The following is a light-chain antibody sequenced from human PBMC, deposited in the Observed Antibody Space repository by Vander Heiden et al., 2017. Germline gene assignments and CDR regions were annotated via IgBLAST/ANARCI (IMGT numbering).Light chain of an antibody. V-gene: IGLV2-14*01. CDR2: KIS. Sequence: SAPTQPPSVAWAPGQSFTISCTGTTRDVGGDNYVSWYQQHPTNDLILIIYKISNRPSGVSNRFSGSKSGNTATLTISGLQAEDEDDYYCNSYTSSSPVFGGGTKLTVL. CDR1: TRDVGGDNY. CDR3: NSYTSSSPV. J-gene: IGLJ2*01.